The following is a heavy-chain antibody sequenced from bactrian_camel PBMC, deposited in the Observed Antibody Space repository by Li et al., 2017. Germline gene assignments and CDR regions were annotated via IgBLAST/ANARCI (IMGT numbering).Heavy chain of an antibody. V-gene: IGHV3S40*01. D-gene: IGHD2*01. CDR2: INSGGGST. J-gene: IGHJ4*01. CDR1: GFAFTSYD. Sequence: VQLVESGGALVQPGGTLTLSCATSGFAFTSYDMNWVRQVPGKGLEWVSAINSGGGSTYYADSVKGRFTISRDNAKNTLYLQMNSPKPEDTAVYYCVSLVGRPLVHQGTQVTVS.